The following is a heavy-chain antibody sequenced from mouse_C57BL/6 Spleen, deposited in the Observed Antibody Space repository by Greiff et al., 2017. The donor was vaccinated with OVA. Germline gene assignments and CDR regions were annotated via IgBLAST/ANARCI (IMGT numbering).Heavy chain of an antibody. D-gene: IGHD2-4*01. CDR1: GYTFTDYY. V-gene: IGHV1-26*01. Sequence: VQLQQSGPELVKPGASVKISCKASGYTFTDYYMNWVKQSHGKSLEWIGDINPNNGGTSYNQKFKGKATLTVDKSSSTAYMELRSLTSEDSAVYYCASLSDYDDALGYWGQGTTLTVSS. J-gene: IGHJ2*01. CDR3: ASLSDYDDALGY. CDR2: INPNNGGT.